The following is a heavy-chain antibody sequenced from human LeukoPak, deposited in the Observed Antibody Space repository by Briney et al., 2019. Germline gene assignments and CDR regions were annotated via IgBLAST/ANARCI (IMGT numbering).Heavy chain of an antibody. D-gene: IGHD2-21*02. CDR2: INQDGSEK. CDR1: GFTFSSYA. CDR3: ARTARLLES. Sequence: PGGSLRLSCAASGFTFSSYAMSWVRQAPGMGPECVANINQDGSEKNYVDSVRGRFTISRDNARNSLYLQLNSLRAEDTAVYYCARTARLLESWGQGTLVTVSS. V-gene: IGHV3-7*01. J-gene: IGHJ4*02.